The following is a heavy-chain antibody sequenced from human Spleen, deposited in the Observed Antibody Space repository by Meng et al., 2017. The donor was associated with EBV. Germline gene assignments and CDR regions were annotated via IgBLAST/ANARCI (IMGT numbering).Heavy chain of an antibody. D-gene: IGHD3-22*01. CDR2: ISGYNGNT. Sequence: VHVGAAGSEPGSSVTVSCKGSGGTSGNYPIVWVRQAPGQGLEWMGGISGYNGNTYYAQKLQGRVTMTTDTSTSTAYMELRSLRSDDTAVYYCARGYYDSSGPSDIWGQGTLVTVSS. V-gene: IGHV1-18*01. CDR1: GGTSGNYP. J-gene: IGHJ4*02. CDR3: ARGYYDSSGPSDI.